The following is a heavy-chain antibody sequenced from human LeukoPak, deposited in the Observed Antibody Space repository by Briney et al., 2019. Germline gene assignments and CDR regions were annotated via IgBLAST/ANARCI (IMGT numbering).Heavy chain of an antibody. CDR2: IYYSGST. D-gene: IGHD2-15*01. CDR3: ARADCSGGSCYPDFDY. V-gene: IGHV4-59*01. Sequence: SETLSLTCTVSGGFISSYYWSWIRQPPGKGLEWIGYIYYSGSTNYNPSLKSRVTISVDTSKNQFSLKLSSVTAADTAVYYCARADCSGGSCYPDFDYWGQGTLVTVSS. CDR1: GGFISSYY. J-gene: IGHJ4*02.